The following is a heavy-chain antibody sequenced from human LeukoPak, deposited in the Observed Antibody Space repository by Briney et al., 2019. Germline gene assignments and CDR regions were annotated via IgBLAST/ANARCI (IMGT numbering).Heavy chain of an antibody. Sequence: GGSLRLSYAASGFTFSSYSMNWVRQAPGKGLEWVSVIYSGDNTYYVESVKGRFTISRDNSKNTLFLQMNRLRAEDTAVYYCAGRRVLDASFDYWGQGTLVTVSS. V-gene: IGHV3-66*02. CDR3: AGRRVLDASFDY. D-gene: IGHD3-16*01. CDR1: GFTFSSYS. CDR2: IYSGDNT. J-gene: IGHJ4*02.